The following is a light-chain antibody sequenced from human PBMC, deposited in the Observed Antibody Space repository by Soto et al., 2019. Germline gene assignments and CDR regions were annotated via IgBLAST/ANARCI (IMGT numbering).Light chain of an antibody. CDR2: YDD. Sequence: QSVLTQPPSVSEAPRQRVTISCSGSSSNIGNNAVNWYQQLPGKAPKLLIYYDDLLPPGVSDRFSGSKSGTSASLAITGLQSEDEADYYCAAWDDSLNGPISGGGTKLTVL. CDR3: AAWDDSLNGPI. CDR1: SSNIGNNA. J-gene: IGLJ2*01. V-gene: IGLV1-36*01.